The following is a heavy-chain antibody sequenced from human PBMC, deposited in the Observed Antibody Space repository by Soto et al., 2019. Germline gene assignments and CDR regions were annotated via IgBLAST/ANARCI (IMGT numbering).Heavy chain of an antibody. D-gene: IGHD6-13*01. J-gene: IGHJ4*02. Sequence: RRSMRLACAASGFTVSSNYMSWVRQAPGKGLEWVSVLYSGGSTYYADSVKGRFTISRDNSENSLYLQMNSLRAEYSAVYYCAREHSISWYVDYWGQGT. CDR3: AREHSISWYVDY. CDR2: LYSGGST. CDR1: GFTVSSNY. V-gene: IGHV3-66*01.